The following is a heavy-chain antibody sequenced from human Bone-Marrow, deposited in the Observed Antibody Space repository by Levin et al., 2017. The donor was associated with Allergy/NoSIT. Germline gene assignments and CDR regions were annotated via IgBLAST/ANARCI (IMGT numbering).Heavy chain of an antibody. CDR2: ISSGSSYI. V-gene: IGHV3-21*06. Sequence: PGGSLRLSCVGSGFSFSDYNMNWVRQAPGKGLEWVASISSGSSYIFYADSMKGRFTISRDNAKNSLFLQMNGLTVDDAGVYFCASPRAFCVTTTAYYIALDLWGQGTTVTVSS. J-gene: IGHJ3*01. CDR1: GFSFSDYN. CDR3: ASPRAFCVTTTAYYIALDL. D-gene: IGHD1-26*01.